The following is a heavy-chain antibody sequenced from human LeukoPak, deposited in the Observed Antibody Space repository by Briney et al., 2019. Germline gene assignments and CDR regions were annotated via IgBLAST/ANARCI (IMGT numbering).Heavy chain of an antibody. Sequence: SEPLSLTCTVSGGXLSSTSSYWGWIRQPPGKGLEWIGYIHYGGNTNYNPSLKSRVTISFDTSKNQFSLNLITATAADTAVYYCARLPGGYWGQGTLVIVSS. D-gene: IGHD1-26*01. J-gene: IGHJ4*02. CDR2: IHYGGNT. CDR1: GGXLSSTSSY. V-gene: IGHV4-39*01. CDR3: ARLPGGY.